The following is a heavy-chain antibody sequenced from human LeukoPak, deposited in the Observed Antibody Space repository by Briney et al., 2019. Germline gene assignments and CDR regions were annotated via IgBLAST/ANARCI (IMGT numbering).Heavy chain of an antibody. CDR1: GGSISSYY. D-gene: IGHD2-8*02. CDR2: IYYSGST. V-gene: IGHV4-59*08. Sequence: SETLSLTCTVSGGSISSYYWSWIRQPPGKGLEWIGYIYYSGSTNYNPSLKSRVTISVDTSKNQFSLKLSSVTAADTAVYYCARRYTVCERGECHMLFDYWGQGTLVTVSS. J-gene: IGHJ4*02. CDR3: ARRYTVCERGECHMLFDY.